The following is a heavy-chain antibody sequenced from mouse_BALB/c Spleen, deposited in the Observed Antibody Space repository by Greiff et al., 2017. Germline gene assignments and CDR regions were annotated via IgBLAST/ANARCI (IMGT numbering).Heavy chain of an antibody. D-gene: IGHD1-1*01. CDR3: ARYDTGVSYYAMDY. Sequence: EVQLQQSGAELVRPGALVKLSCKASGFNIKDYYMHWVKQRPEQGLEWIGWIDPENGNTIYDPKFQGKASITADTSSNTAYPQLSSLTSEDTAVYYCARYDTGVSYYAMDYWGQGTSVTVSS. V-gene: IGHV14-1*02. CDR1: GFNIKDYY. CDR2: IDPENGNT. J-gene: IGHJ4*01.